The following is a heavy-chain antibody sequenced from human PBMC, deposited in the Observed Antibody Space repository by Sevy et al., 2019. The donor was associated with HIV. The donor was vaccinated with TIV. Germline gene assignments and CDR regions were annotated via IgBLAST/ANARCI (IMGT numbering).Heavy chain of an antibody. Sequence: GGSLRLSCVASGFTFSSFEMNWVRQAPGKGLEWVSSISTSGSNRDYADSLKGRFTISRDNAKNSLYLQMNSLGAEDTAVYYCARVRGDIVVVPAARYYYYYGMDVWGQGTTVTVSS. D-gene: IGHD2-2*01. J-gene: IGHJ6*02. CDR3: ARVRGDIVVVPAARYYYYYGMDV. V-gene: IGHV3-48*03. CDR1: GFTFSSFE. CDR2: ISTSGSNR.